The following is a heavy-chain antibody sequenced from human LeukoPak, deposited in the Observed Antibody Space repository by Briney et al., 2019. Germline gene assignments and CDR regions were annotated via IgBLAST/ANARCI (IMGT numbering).Heavy chain of an antibody. CDR1: GGSLSSYY. Sequence: SETLFLTCTVSGGSLSSYYWRWIRQPAREGLEWIWRFYTSGSTNYNPSLKSRVTMSVDTSKNQFSLKLSSVTAADTAVYYCAREWASSSKRYYYYYGMDVWGQGTTVTVSS. CDR2: FYTSGST. V-gene: IGHV4-4*07. CDR3: AREWASSSKRYYYYYGMDV. J-gene: IGHJ6*02. D-gene: IGHD6-6*01.